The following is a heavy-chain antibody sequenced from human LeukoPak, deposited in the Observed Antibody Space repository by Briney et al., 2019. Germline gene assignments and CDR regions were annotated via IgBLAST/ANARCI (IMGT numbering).Heavy chain of an antibody. Sequence: PGGSLRLSCAASGFTFDDYDMSWVRQAPGKGLEWVSVIYSGGSTYYADSVKGRITLSRDNSKNTLYLQMNSLRAEDTAVYYCAREFGSYSSSYTLGYWGQGTLVTVSS. J-gene: IGHJ4*02. V-gene: IGHV3-53*01. CDR1: GFTFDDYD. CDR3: AREFGSYSSSYTLGY. CDR2: IYSGGST. D-gene: IGHD6-13*01.